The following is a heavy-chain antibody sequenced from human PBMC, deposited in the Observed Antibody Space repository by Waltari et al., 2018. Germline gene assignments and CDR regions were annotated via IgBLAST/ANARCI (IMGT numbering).Heavy chain of an antibody. Sequence: QVQLVQSGTEVKKPRASVKVSCKTSGYSFTSYDITRVRQATGQGLELLGWVNPNSGNTGYAQNVQHRLVTASHTATVAAFMELRGLTSEDSAVYYWARAAAPGKGAHWFDPWGQGTRVIVSS. CDR1: GYSFTSYD. CDR2: VNPNSGNT. D-gene: IGHD6-25*01. J-gene: IGHJ5*02. V-gene: IGHV1-8*01. CDR3: ARAAAPGKGAHWFDP.